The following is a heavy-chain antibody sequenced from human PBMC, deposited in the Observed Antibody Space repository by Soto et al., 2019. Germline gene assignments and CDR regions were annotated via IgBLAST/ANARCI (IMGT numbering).Heavy chain of an antibody. CDR1: GGSISSGDYY. V-gene: IGHV4-30-4*01. Sequence: TLSLTCTVSGGSISSGDYYWSWIRQPPGKGLEWIGYIYYSGSTYYNPSLKSRVTISVDTSKNQFSLKLSSVTAADTAVYYCARDYYGSGSYYGVMDYYYGMDVWGQGTTVTVSS. CDR2: IYYSGST. D-gene: IGHD3-10*01. J-gene: IGHJ6*02. CDR3: ARDYYGSGSYYGVMDYYYGMDV.